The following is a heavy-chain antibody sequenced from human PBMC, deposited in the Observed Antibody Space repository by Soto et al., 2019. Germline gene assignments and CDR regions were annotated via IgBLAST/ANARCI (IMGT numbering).Heavy chain of an antibody. CDR3: ARDSPPSMACLPGVANYSYYGMDV. CDR1: GYTFTSYG. J-gene: IGHJ6*02. Sequence: QVQLVQSGAEVKKPGASVKVSCKASGYTFTSYGISWVRQAPGQGLEWMGWISAYNGNTNYAQKLQGRVTMTTDTSTSNAYMELRRLRSDDTAVYYCARDSPPSMACLPGVANYSYYGMDVWGQGTTVTVSS. D-gene: IGHD3-10*01. CDR2: ISAYNGNT. V-gene: IGHV1-18*01.